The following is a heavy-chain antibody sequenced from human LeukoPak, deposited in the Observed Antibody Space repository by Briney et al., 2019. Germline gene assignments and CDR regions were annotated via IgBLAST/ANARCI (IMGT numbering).Heavy chain of an antibody. D-gene: IGHD6-13*01. CDR1: GGSISSYY. V-gene: IGHV4-59*01. CDR3: ASLTGRYSSRWYSAHY. CDR2: IYHGGST. Sequence: PSETLSLTCTVSGGSISSYYGSWIRQPPGRGLEWIGYIYHGGSTSYNPSLKSRVTISLDTYNNQFSLRLSSVTAADTAVYYCASLTGRYSSRWYSAHYWGQGTLVTVSS. J-gene: IGHJ4*02.